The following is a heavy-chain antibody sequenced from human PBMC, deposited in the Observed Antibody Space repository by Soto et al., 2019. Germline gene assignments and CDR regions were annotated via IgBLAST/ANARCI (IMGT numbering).Heavy chain of an antibody. Sequence: GGSLRLSCAASGFTFSSYAMSWVRQAPGKGLEWVSAISGSGGSTYYADAVNGRFTISRDNSKNTLYLQMNSLRAEDTAVYYCAKDLAAAAGPAPFDYWGQGTLVTVSS. J-gene: IGHJ4*02. CDR3: AKDLAAAAGPAPFDY. CDR1: GFTFSSYA. D-gene: IGHD6-13*01. CDR2: ISGSGGST. V-gene: IGHV3-23*01.